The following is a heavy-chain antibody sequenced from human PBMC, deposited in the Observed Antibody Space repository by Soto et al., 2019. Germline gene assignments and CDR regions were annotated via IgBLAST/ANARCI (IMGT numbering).Heavy chain of an antibody. CDR3: AAPLGYCSGGSCYSNGMDV. J-gene: IGHJ6*02. Sequence: ASVKVSCKASGYTFTSYYMHWVRQAPGQGLEWMGIINPSGGSTSYAQKFQGRVTMTRDTSTSTVYMELSSLRSEDTAVYYCAAPLGYCSGGSCYSNGMDVWGQGTTVTVS. D-gene: IGHD2-15*01. CDR1: GYTFTSYY. CDR2: INPSGGST. V-gene: IGHV1-46*01.